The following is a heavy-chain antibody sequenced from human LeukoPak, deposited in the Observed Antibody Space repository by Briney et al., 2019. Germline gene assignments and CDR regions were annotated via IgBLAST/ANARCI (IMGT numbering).Heavy chain of an antibody. CDR2: IDPNSGDT. CDR3: ARDGGPYCDGASCSFDY. Sequence: ASVTVSCKASGYTFAGYYIHWVRQAPGQGREWMGWIDPNSGDTHYTQKFQDRVTMTRDTSITTAYMQLTRLRSDDTAVFYCARDGGPYCDGASCSFDYWGQGTLVAVSS. V-gene: IGHV1-2*02. CDR1: GYTFAGYY. D-gene: IGHD2-21*01. J-gene: IGHJ4*02.